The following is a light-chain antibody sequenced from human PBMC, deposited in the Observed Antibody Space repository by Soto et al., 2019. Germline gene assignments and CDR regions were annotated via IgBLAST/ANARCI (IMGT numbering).Light chain of an antibody. CDR1: QSVRSN. J-gene: IGKJ5*01. CDR2: GAS. CDR3: QQYNNWPPIT. Sequence: EVLFTQSSATLSVSPGERATLSCRASQSVRSNLAWYQQKPGQAPRLIIYGASTRANGIPARFSGSGSGTEFTLTISSLQSEDFAFYYCQQYNNWPPITFGQGTRLEIK. V-gene: IGKV3-15*01.